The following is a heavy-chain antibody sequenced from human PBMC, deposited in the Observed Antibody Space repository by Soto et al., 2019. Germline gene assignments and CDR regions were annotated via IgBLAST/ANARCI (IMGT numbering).Heavy chain of an antibody. CDR3: ARDWDYYGSGSYYNAPYYYYYGMDV. CDR2: ISSSSSYI. D-gene: IGHD3-10*01. CDR1: GFTFSSYS. J-gene: IGHJ6*02. V-gene: IGHV3-21*01. Sequence: EVQLVESGGGLVKPGGSLRLSCAASGFTFSSYSMNWVRQAPGKGLEWVSSISSSSSYIYYADSVKGRFTISRDNAKNSLDLQMNSLRAEDTAVYYCARDWDYYGSGSYYNAPYYYYYGMDVWGQGTTVTVSS.